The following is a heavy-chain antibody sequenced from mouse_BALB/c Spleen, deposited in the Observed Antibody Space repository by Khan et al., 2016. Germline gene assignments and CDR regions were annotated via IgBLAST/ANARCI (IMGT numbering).Heavy chain of an antibody. CDR1: GFNIKDTY. J-gene: IGHJ3*01. CDR3: SRGVYDYAFAY. V-gene: IGHV14-3*02. CDR2: IAPANGNT. Sequence: VQLQQSGAELVKPGASVKLSCTVSGFNIKDTYMHWVNQRPEQGLEWIGRIAPANGNTKYDPKFQDKATITADTSSNTAYLQLSSLKSEDTAVYYCSRGVYDYAFAYWGQGTLVTVSA. D-gene: IGHD2-4*01.